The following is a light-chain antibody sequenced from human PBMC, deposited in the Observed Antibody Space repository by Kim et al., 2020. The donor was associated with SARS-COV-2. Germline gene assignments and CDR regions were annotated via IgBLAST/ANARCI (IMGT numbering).Light chain of an antibody. CDR1: QGISSY. V-gene: IGKV1-9*01. CDR2: AAS. Sequence: DIQLTQSPSFLSASVGDRVTITCRASQGISSYLAWYQQKPGKAPKLLIYAASTLHSGVPSRFSGSGSGTEFTLTISSLQPEDFAAYYCKRLKISPLPFGGGTKV. J-gene: IGKJ4*01. CDR3: KRLKISPLP.